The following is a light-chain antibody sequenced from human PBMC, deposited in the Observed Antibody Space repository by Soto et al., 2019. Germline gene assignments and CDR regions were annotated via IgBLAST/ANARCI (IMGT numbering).Light chain of an antibody. CDR2: DAS. V-gene: IGKV3D-20*01. CDR1: PSVSGIY. J-gene: IGKJ1*01. CDR3: QQYSATLWT. Sequence: EVVLTQCPATLSLSPGERATLPCGASPSVSGIYLAWYQQKPGLAPSLLIYDASTRATGIPDRFSGSGSGTDFTLTISRLEPEDFAVYYCQQYSATLWTFGQGTKVEIK.